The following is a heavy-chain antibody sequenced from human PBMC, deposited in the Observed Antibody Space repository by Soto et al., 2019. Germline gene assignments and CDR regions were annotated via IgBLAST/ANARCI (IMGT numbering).Heavy chain of an antibody. D-gene: IGHD5-18*01. CDR2: ISSSSSYI. J-gene: IGHJ4*02. V-gene: IGHV3-21*01. Sequence: GGSLRLSCAASGFTFSSYSMDWVRQAPGKGLEWVSSISSSSSYIYYADSVKGRFTISRDNAKNSLDLQMNSLRAEDTAVYYCARSEADTDMVTTNFEYWGQGTLVTVSS. CDR1: GFTFSSYS. CDR3: ARSEADTDMVTTNFEY.